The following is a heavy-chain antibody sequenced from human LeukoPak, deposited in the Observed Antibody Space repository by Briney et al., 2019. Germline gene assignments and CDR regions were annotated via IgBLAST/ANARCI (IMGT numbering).Heavy chain of an antibody. J-gene: IGHJ4*02. CDR3: ARCDVGDGYSHY. CDR2: ISGSGSST. D-gene: IGHD5-24*01. Sequence: PGGSLRLSCAASGFTFTSYAMNWVRQAPGKGLEWVSTISGSGSSTYYVDSVKGRFTISRDNSKNTLYLQMNSLRAEDTAEYYCARCDVGDGYSHYWGQGTLVTVSS. CDR1: GFTFTSYA. V-gene: IGHV3-23*01.